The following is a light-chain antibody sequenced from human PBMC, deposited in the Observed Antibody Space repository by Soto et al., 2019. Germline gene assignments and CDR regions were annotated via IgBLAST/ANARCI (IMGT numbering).Light chain of an antibody. CDR1: QSISSW. CDR2: AAS. V-gene: IGKV1-39*01. J-gene: IGKJ1*01. CDR3: QQHYITPWT. Sequence: DIQMTQSPSTLSASVGDRVTITCRASQSISSWLAWYQQKPGKAPNLLIYAASSLQSGVPSRFSGSGSGTDFTLTISSLQSEDFATYYCQQHYITPWTFGQGTKVDIK.